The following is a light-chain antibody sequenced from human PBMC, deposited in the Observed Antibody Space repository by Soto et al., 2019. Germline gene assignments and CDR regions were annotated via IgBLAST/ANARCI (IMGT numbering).Light chain of an antibody. CDR1: QSISTF. CDR3: QQCANGTPKWS. Sequence: EVVLTQSPATLSLSPGEKATLSCRASQSISTFLAWYQQKPGLATTLLIYDASNRATGIPDRFSGSGSGTDFTLTISRLEPEEFAFSYGQQCANGTPKWSFGQGTKVEIK. V-gene: IGKV3-11*01. CDR2: DAS. J-gene: IGKJ1*01.